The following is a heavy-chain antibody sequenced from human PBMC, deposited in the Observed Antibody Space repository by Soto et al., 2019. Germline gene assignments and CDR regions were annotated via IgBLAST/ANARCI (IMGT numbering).Heavy chain of an antibody. V-gene: IGHV1-69*02. J-gene: IGHJ4*02. CDR3: ARGNTEYYDFWSGYYEVLDY. CDR2: IIPILGIA. D-gene: IGHD3-3*01. Sequence: ASVKVSCKASGGTFSSYTISWVRQAPGQGLEWMGRIIPILGIANYAQKFQGRVTITADKSTSTAYMELSSLRSEDTAVYYCARGNTEYYDFWSGYYEVLDYWGQGTLVTVSS. CDR1: GGTFSSYT.